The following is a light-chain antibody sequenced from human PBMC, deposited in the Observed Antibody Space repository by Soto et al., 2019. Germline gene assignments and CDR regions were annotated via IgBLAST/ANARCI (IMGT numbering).Light chain of an antibody. CDR2: GAS. CDR1: QSVSSN. Sequence: EVVMTQSPATLSVSPGERATLSCRASQSVSSNLACYQQKPGQAPRLIIYGASTRATGILASFSRSGSGTEFTLTNSSLQSEDFAGYYCEQYNNWPPWSVGQGTKGEIK. CDR3: EQYNNWPPWS. J-gene: IGKJ1*01. V-gene: IGKV3-15*01.